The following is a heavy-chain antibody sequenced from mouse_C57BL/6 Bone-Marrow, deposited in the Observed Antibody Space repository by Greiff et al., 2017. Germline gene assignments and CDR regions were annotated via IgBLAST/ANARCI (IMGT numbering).Heavy chain of an antibody. D-gene: IGHD2-10*02. V-gene: IGHV5-6*01. J-gene: IGHJ3*01. CDR1: GFTFSSYG. CDR2: ISSGGSYT. Sequence: EVQVVESGGDLVKPGGSLKLSCAASGFTFSSYGMSWVRQTPDKRLEWVATISSGGSYTYYPDSVKGRFTISRDNAKNTLYLQMSSLKSEDTAMYYCARLLGWFAYWGQGTLVTVSA. CDR3: ARLLGWFAY.